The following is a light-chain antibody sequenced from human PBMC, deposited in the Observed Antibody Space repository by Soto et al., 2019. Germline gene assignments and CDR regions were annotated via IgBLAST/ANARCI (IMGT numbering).Light chain of an antibody. CDR1: SSNIGGNS. V-gene: IGLV1-51*01. CDR3: GSGDSSLSAYV. J-gene: IGLJ1*01. CDR2: DDN. Sequence: ALTQPPSVSAAPGQKVTISCSGSSSNIGGNSVSWYQQLPATAPKLLIYDDNQRPSGIPDRFSGSKSGTSATLGITGFQTGDEADYYCGSGDSSLSAYVFGTGTKVTVL.